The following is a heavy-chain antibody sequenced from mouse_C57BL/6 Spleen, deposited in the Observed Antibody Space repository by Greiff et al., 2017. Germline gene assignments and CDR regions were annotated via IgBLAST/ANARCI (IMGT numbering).Heavy chain of an antibody. D-gene: IGHD2-1*01. CDR3: TTGYYGNYDWYFEV. J-gene: IGHJ1*03. CDR2: IDPEDGDT. Sequence: VQLKQSGAELVRPGASVKLSCTASGFNIKDYYMHWVKQRPEQGLEWIGRIDPEDGDTEYAPKFQGKATMTADTSSNTAYLQLSSLTSEDTAVYYCTTGYYGNYDWYFEVWGTGTTVTVSS. V-gene: IGHV14-1*01. CDR1: GFNIKDYY.